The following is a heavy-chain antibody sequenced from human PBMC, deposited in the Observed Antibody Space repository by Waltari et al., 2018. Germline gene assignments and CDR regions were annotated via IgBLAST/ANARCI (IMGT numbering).Heavy chain of an antibody. J-gene: IGHJ6*02. CDR3: ARDWAGTAQFPYYYYGMDV. Sequence: QVQLVWSGGGVVQPGRSLRLPCAASGFAFVNYAMHWVRQAAGKGLEWVAVTSYDGSDKYYADSVKGRFTISRDNSKNTLYLQMNSLRDEDTAVYYCARDWAGTAQFPYYYYGMDVWGQGTKV. CDR1: GFAFVNYA. D-gene: IGHD1-1*01. V-gene: IGHV3-30*04. CDR2: TSYDGSDK.